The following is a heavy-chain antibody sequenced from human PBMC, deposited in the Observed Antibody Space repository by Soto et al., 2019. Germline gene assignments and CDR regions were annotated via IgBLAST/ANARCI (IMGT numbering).Heavy chain of an antibody. D-gene: IGHD6-19*01. CDR1: GFTFSSSA. J-gene: IGHJ5*02. Sequence: EVQLLDSGGGLVQPGGSLRLSCAASGFTFSSSAMSWVRQAPGKGLAWVSAVSGSGGTTYYADSVRGRYTISRDNSKDTLYLKMNSLRAEDTAIYFCGRCTVDTIVTSGWCHYLDPWGQGTLVTVSS. CDR2: VSGSGGTT. CDR3: GRCTVDTIVTSGWCHYLDP. V-gene: IGHV3-23*01.